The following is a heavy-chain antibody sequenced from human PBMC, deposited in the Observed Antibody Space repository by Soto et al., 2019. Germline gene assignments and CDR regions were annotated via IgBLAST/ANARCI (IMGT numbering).Heavy chain of an antibody. CDR3: AKALSGYSSGFDAFDI. J-gene: IGHJ3*02. D-gene: IGHD6-19*01. CDR2: ISWNSGSI. Sequence: ESGGGLVQPGRSLRLSCAASGFTFDDYAMHWVRQAPGKGLEWVSGISWNSGSIGYADSVKGRFTISRDNAKNSLYLQMNSLRAEDTALYYCAKALSGYSSGFDAFDIWGQGTMVTVSS. CDR1: GFTFDDYA. V-gene: IGHV3-9*01.